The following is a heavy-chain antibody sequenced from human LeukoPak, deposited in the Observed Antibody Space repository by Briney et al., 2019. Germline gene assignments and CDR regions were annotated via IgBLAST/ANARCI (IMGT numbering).Heavy chain of an antibody. D-gene: IGHD3-10*01. CDR2: ISAYNGNT. V-gene: IGHV1-18*01. CDR3: ARDGDYGSGSYQNWFDP. Sequence: ASVKVSCKASGYTFTSYGISWVRQAPGQGLEWMGWISAYNGNTNYAQKLQGRVTMTTDTSTSTAYMELRSLRSDDPAVYYCARDGDYGSGSYQNWFDPWGQGTLVTVSS. CDR1: GYTFTSYG. J-gene: IGHJ5*02.